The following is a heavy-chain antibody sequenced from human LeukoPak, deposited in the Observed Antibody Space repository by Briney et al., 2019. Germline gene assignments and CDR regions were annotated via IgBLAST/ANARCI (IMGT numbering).Heavy chain of an antibody. J-gene: IGHJ4*02. CDR3: ARSPNYKGYFDY. D-gene: IGHD3-10*01. V-gene: IGHV3-23*01. Sequence: GGSLRLSCAASGFPFSSYAMSWVRQAPGKGLEWVSTISNSDDSTYYADSVKGRFTISRDNSENTLFLRMNSLRAEDTAVYYCARSPNYKGYFDYWGQGTLVTVSS. CDR2: ISNSDDST. CDR1: GFPFSSYA.